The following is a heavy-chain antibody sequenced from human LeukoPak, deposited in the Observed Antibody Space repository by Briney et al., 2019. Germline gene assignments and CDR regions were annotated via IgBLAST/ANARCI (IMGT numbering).Heavy chain of an antibody. V-gene: IGHV1-46*01. Sequence: GASVKVSCKASGYTFTGYYMHWVRQAPGQGLEWMGIINPSGGSTSYAQKFQGRVTMTRDTSTSTVYMELSSLRSEDTAVYYCARPSSQSIAVAGTGAFDIWGQGTMVTVSS. CDR2: INPSGGST. J-gene: IGHJ3*02. D-gene: IGHD6-19*01. CDR3: ARPSSQSIAVAGTGAFDI. CDR1: GYTFTGYY.